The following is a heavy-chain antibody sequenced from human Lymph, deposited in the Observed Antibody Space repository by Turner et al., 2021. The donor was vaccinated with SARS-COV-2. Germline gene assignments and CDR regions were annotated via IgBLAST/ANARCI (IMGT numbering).Heavy chain of an antibody. CDR2: INPSGGTT. V-gene: IGHV1-46*03. J-gene: IGHJ4*02. CDR1: GYTFTSYC. D-gene: IGHD2-21*02. Sequence: QVQLLQSGAEVNKPGASVRVSCEASGYTFTSYCMHWVRQAPGQGLEWMGIINPSGGTTNYAQKFQGRVTMTRDTSTSTVYMEMSSLRSEDTAVYYCARALICGGDCCSFDYWGQGTLATVSS. CDR3: ARALICGGDCCSFDY.